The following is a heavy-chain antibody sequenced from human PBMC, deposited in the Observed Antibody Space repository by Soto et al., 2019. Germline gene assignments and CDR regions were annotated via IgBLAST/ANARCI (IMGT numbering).Heavy chain of an antibody. CDR1: GFAFSTYW. V-gene: IGHV3-74*01. J-gene: IGHJ5*02. CDR2: INTDVIGT. D-gene: IGHD2-2*02. Sequence: GGSMRLGWAAPGFAFSTYWLHWVRQAPWKGLLLVSHINTDVIGTGYADSVKGRFTISRDNANNTLYLQMNSLRAEDTAVYYCARGACTKTSCYILDLWGQGTRVTSPQ. CDR3: ARGACTKTSCYILDL.